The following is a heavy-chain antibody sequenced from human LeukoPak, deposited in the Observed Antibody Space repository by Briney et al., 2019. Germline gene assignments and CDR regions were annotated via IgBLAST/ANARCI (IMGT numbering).Heavy chain of an antibody. D-gene: IGHD6-19*01. CDR1: GGSISNYY. CDR3: ARFRSAVAGTYNYYYLDV. J-gene: IGHJ6*03. V-gene: IGHV4-59*01. CDR2: ASYSGST. Sequence: PSETLSLTCTVSGGSISNYYWSWIRLPPGKGLEYIGYASYSGSTNYNPSLKSRLTISLDTSKNQISLRLSSVTAADTAVYYCARFRSAVAGTYNYYYLDVWGKGTTVTVSS.